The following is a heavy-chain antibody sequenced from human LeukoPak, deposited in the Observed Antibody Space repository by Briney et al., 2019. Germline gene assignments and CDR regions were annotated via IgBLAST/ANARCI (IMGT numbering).Heavy chain of an antibody. Sequence: ASVKVSCKASGGTFSSYATSWVRQAPGQGLEWMGGIIPIFGTANYAQKFQGRVTITADKSTSTAYMELSSLRSEDTAVYYCARLAAEVIDYWGQGTLLIVSS. D-gene: IGHD3-16*02. CDR3: ARLAAEVIDY. V-gene: IGHV1-69*06. J-gene: IGHJ4*02. CDR1: GGTFSSYA. CDR2: IIPIFGTA.